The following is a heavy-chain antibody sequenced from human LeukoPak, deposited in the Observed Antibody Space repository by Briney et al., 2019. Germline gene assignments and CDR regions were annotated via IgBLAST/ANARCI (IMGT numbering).Heavy chain of an antibody. V-gene: IGHV4-34*01. D-gene: IGHD7-27*01. CDR2: INHSGST. CDR1: GGSFSGYY. CDR3: ASRKLGNDY. Sequence: SETLSLTCAVYGGSFSGYYWSWIRQPPGKGLEWIGEINHSGSTNYNPSLKSRVTISVDTSKNQLSLKLISVTAADTAVYYCASRKLGNDYWGQGTLVTVSS. J-gene: IGHJ4*02.